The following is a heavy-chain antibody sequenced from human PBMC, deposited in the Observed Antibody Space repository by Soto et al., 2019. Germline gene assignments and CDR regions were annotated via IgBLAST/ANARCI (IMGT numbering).Heavy chain of an antibody. V-gene: IGHV1-18*01. D-gene: IGHD5-12*01. CDR1: GYTFFTYD. CDR3: ARHHGPTTSENWFDP. J-gene: IGHJ5*02. CDR2: ISTYSGDT. Sequence: ASVKVSCKASGYTFFTYDISWVRQAPGQGLEWMGWISTYSGDTKYAQKFQGRVTMTTDTSTTTAYLELRSLRSDDTAVYYCARHHGPTTSENWFDPWGQGTLVTVSS.